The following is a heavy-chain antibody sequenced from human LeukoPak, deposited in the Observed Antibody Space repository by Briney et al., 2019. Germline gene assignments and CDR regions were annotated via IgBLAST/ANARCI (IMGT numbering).Heavy chain of an antibody. J-gene: IGHJ4*02. CDR2: IYPGDSDT. CDR3: ARVEGPSYSGHDY. CDR1: GYSFLSYW. D-gene: IGHD5-12*01. Sequence: GESLKISCKGSGYSFLSYWLGWMRQMPGKGLEWMGIIYPGDSDTRYSPSFQGQVTISADKSISTAYLQWSSLKASDTAMYYCARVEGPSYSGHDYWGQGTLVTVSS. V-gene: IGHV5-51*01.